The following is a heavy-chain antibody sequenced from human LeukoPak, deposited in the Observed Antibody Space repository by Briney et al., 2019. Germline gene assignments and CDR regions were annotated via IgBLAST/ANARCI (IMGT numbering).Heavy chain of an antibody. CDR1: GYSFTSYW. V-gene: IGHV5-51*01. CDR2: IYPGDSDT. CDR3: ATYRLDTAIVTAERSYYYYYMDV. Sequence: GESLKISCQGSGYSFTSYWIGWVRQMPGKGLEWMGIIYPGDSDTRYSPSFQGQVTISADKSISTAYLQWSSLKASDTAMYYCATYRLDTAIVTAERSYYYYYMDVWGKGTTVTVSS. D-gene: IGHD5-18*01. J-gene: IGHJ6*03.